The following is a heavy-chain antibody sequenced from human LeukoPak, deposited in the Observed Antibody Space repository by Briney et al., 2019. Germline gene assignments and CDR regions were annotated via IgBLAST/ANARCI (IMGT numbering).Heavy chain of an antibody. D-gene: IGHD3-22*01. CDR1: GGSISSSSYY. Sequence: PSETLSLTCTVSGGSISSSSYYWGWIRQPPGKGLEWIGSIYYSGSTYYNPSLKSRVTISVDTSKNQFSLKLNSVTAADTAVYYCARVAREPLGALGYYYRGWFDPWGQGTLVTVSS. CDR3: ARVAREPLGALGYYYRGWFDP. J-gene: IGHJ5*02. CDR2: IYYSGST. V-gene: IGHV4-39*07.